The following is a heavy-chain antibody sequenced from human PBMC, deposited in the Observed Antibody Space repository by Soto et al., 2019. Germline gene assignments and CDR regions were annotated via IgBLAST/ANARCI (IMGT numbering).Heavy chain of an antibody. CDR3: ARDGDVNTGFGKDY. CDR2: IWHDGGNK. Sequence: QPWWSLSLSCSASVFTCSSYGMHWFRQAPGKGLEWVAFIWHDGGNKFYAESVKGRFTISRDNSKNTLYLQMTSLSAEDAAMYCCARDGDVNTGFGKDYWGQGTLVTVSS. J-gene: IGHJ4*02. CDR1: VFTCSSYG. D-gene: IGHD3-16*01. V-gene: IGHV3-33*01.